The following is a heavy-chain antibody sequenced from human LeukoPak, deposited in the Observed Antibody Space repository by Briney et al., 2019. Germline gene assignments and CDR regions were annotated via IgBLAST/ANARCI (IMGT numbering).Heavy chain of an antibody. CDR1: GFTFSSYG. CDR3: ARDLGGSGWSLGAY. CDR2: ISYDGSNK. V-gene: IGHV3-30*03. D-gene: IGHD6-19*01. J-gene: IGHJ4*02. Sequence: GRSLRLSCAASGFTFSSYGMHWVRQAPGKGLEWVAVISYDGSNKYYADSVKGRFTMSRDNSKKMLYLQMSSLRPEDTAVYHCARDLGGSGWSLGAYWGQGTLVTVSS.